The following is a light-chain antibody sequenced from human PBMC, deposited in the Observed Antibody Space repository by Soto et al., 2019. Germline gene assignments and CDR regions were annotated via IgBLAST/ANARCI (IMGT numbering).Light chain of an antibody. CDR3: SSYTTSSTYV. V-gene: IGLV2-14*03. J-gene: IGLJ1*01. CDR1: RSDVGSYNY. Sequence: QYVLTQPAPPAGAPGQAITISCPGTRSDVGSYNYVSWYQHHPGIAPKVMIYDVSKRPSGVSNRFSGSKSGSTASLTISGLQAEDEADYYCSSYTTSSTYVFGTGTKVTVL. CDR2: DVS.